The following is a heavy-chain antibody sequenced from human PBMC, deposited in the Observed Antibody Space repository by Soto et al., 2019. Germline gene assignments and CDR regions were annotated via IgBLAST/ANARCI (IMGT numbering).Heavy chain of an antibody. J-gene: IGHJ5*02. CDR1: GGSISSGGFY. V-gene: IGHV4-31*03. CDR2: ISYSGST. D-gene: IGHD3-9*01. Sequence: QVQLQESGPGLVKPSQTLSLTCTVSGGSISSGGFYWNWLRRQPGKGLEWIGYISYSGSTYYNLSLRSRLTLSVDTSRNQFSLRLNSVTAADTALYYCARGADNSYNWFDPWGQETLVTVSS. CDR3: ARGADNSYNWFDP.